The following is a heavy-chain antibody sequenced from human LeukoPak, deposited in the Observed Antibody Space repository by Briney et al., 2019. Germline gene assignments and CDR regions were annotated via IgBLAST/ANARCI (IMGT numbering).Heavy chain of an antibody. V-gene: IGHV3-23*01. D-gene: IGHD3-10*01. CDR1: GFTFSSYA. CDR2: ISGSGGST. J-gene: IGHJ4*02. Sequence: GSLRLSCAASGFTFSSYAMSWVRQAPGKGLEWVSAISGSGGSTYYADSVKGRFTISRDNSKNTLYLQMNSLRAEDTAVYYCAKEGPSIWFGEFDGFDYWGQGTLVTVSS. CDR3: AKEGPSIWFGEFDGFDY.